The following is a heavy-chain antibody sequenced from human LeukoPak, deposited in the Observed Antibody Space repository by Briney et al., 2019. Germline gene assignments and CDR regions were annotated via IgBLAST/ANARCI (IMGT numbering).Heavy chain of an antibody. V-gene: IGHV3-74*01. CDR2: INSDGSST. CDR1: GFTFSTYW. CDR3: ARIGAGSSRDY. D-gene: IGHD6-13*01. J-gene: IGHJ4*02. Sequence: GGSLRLSCAASGFTFSTYWMHWVRQAPGKGLVWVSRINSDGSSTSYADSLKGRFTISRDNAKNSLYLQMNSLRAEDTAVYYCARIGAGSSRDYWGQGTLVTVSS.